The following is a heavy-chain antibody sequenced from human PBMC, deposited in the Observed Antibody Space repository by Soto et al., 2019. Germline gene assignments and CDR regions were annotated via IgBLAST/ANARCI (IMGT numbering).Heavy chain of an antibody. V-gene: IGHV3-23*01. CDR2: FVGSTGST. D-gene: IGHD1-1*01. CDR1: GFTFSSYT. Sequence: GGSLRLSCAASGFTFSSYTMNWVRQAPGKGLEWVSTFVGSTGSTFYADSVKGRFTISRDDSKNTLYLQMNSLRAENTAVYYCAKRHTTVATPANYFDYWGQGTLVTVSS. J-gene: IGHJ4*02. CDR3: AKRHTTVATPANYFDY.